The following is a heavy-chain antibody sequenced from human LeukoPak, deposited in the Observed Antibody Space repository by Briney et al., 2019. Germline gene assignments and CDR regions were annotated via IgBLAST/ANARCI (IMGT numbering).Heavy chain of an antibody. CDR1: GGSITNFY. D-gene: IGHD5-12*01. CDR2: IYYSGTT. Sequence: SETLSLTCTVSGGSITNFYGGWIRQSPGKGLELIGYIYYSGTTNYSPSLKSRVSISVDTSKKQFSLKLSSVTAADTAVYYCARDRYSGSLDAFDIWGQGTMVTVSS. V-gene: IGHV4-59*01. J-gene: IGHJ3*02. CDR3: ARDRYSGSLDAFDI.